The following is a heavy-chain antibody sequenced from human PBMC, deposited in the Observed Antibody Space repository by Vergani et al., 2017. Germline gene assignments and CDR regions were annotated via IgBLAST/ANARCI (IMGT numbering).Heavy chain of an antibody. Sequence: VQLLESGGGLVQPGGSLRLSCAASGFTFSSYGMHWVRQAPGKGLEWVAVIWYDGSNKYNADSVKGRFTISRDNSKNTLYLQMNSLRAEDTAVYYCAKDSQLWSQYWYFDLWGRGTLVTVSS. V-gene: IGHV3-33*06. CDR1: GFTFSSYG. J-gene: IGHJ2*01. CDR2: IWYDGSNK. CDR3: AKDSQLWSQYWYFDL. D-gene: IGHD5-18*01.